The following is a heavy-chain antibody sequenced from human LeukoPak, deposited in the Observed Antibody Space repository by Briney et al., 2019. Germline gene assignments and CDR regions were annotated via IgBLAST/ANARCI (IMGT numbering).Heavy chain of an antibody. CDR3: ARAGVRYGRFVSGWYPNWFDP. CDR1: SGSISTSNYY. V-gene: IGHV4-39*07. D-gene: IGHD6-13*01. CDR2: IFYSGST. J-gene: IGHJ5*02. Sequence: PSETLSLTCTVSSGSISTSNYYWGWVRQPPGKALEWIGNIFYSGSTYYSPSLKSRVTISLDTSKNQFSLKLSSVTAADTAVYYCARAGVRYGRFVSGWYPNWFDPWGQGTLVTVSS.